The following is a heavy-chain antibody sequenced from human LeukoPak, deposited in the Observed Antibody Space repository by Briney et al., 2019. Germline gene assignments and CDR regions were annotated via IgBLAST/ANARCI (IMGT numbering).Heavy chain of an antibody. CDR2: INHSGST. V-gene: IGHV4-34*01. CDR1: GGSFSGYY. CDR3: ARAPQGRWFDP. Sequence: PSQTLSLTCAVYGGSFSGYYWSWIRQPPGKGLEWIGEINHSGSTNYNPSLKSRVTMSVDTSKNQFSLKLSSVTAADTAVYYCARAPQGRWFDPWGQGTLVTVSS. D-gene: IGHD3-10*01. J-gene: IGHJ5*02.